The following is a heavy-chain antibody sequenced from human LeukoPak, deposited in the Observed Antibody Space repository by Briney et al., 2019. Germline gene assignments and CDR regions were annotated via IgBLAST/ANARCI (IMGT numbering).Heavy chain of an antibody. CDR1: GYTFTNYD. Sequence: ASVKVSRKTSGYTFTNYDINWVRQATGQGLEWMGWMNPNNGDTGYAPKFQGRVTITRNTAISTAYMELSSLTYEDTAVYYCARDSGGDCYYAFDIWGQGTMVTVSS. J-gene: IGHJ3*02. V-gene: IGHV1-8*03. CDR2: MNPNNGDT. D-gene: IGHD2-21*02. CDR3: ARDSGGDCYYAFDI.